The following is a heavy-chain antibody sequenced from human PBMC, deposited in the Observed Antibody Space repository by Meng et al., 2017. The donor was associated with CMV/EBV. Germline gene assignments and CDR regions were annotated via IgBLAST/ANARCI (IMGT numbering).Heavy chain of an antibody. V-gene: IGHV1-69*10. CDR1: EGTFSSYA. J-gene: IGHJ6*02. CDR2: IIPILGIA. Sequence: SVKVSCKASEGTFSSYAISWVRQAPGQGLEWMGGIIPILGIANYAQKFQGRVTITADKSTSTAYMELSSLRSEDTALYYCARIPVNCTSTSCYEGYYYYYGAMDVWGQGTTVTVSS. D-gene: IGHD2-2*01. CDR3: ARIPVNCTSTSCYEGYYYYYGAMDV.